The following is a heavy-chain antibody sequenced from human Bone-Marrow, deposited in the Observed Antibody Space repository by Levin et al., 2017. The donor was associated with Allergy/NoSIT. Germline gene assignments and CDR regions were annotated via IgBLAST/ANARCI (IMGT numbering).Heavy chain of an antibody. CDR2: IIPIFGTA. CDR3: ARGGYSYGDYYYYGMDV. V-gene: IGHV1-69*13. Sequence: SVKVSCKASGGTFSSYAISWVRQAPGQGLEWMGGIIPIFGTANYAQKFQGRVTITADESTSTAYMELSSLRSEDTAVYYCARGGYSYGDYYYYGMDVWGQGTTVTVSS. J-gene: IGHJ6*02. CDR1: GGTFSSYA. D-gene: IGHD5-18*01.